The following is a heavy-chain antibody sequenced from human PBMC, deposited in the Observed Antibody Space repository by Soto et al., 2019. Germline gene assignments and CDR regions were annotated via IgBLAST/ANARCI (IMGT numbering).Heavy chain of an antibody. J-gene: IGHJ4*02. V-gene: IGHV4-34*01. Sequence: SETLSLTFAVYGGSFSAYYWSWIRQPPGKGLEWIGEINHSGGTSYNPSLKSRVTISVDTSKSQFSLKLTSVTAADRAVYYCARGSVDTVDSSGFYEYWAQGTPVTVSS. CDR3: ARGSVDTVDSSGFYEY. CDR1: GGSFSAYY. D-gene: IGHD3-22*01. CDR2: INHSGGT.